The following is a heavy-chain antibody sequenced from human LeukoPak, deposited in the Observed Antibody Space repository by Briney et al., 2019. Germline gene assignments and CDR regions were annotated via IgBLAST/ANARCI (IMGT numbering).Heavy chain of an antibody. Sequence: PSETLSLTCTVSGGSISSSSAYWGWIRQPPGKGLEWIGSIYYSKNTYYNPSLKSRVTISADTSKNKFSLTLGSVSATDAAVYYCVSPRGFSYGYFAYWGEGTLVTASS. V-gene: IGHV4-39*01. CDR2: IYYSKNT. CDR1: GGSISSSSAY. J-gene: IGHJ4*02. CDR3: VSPRGFSYGYFAY. D-gene: IGHD5-18*01.